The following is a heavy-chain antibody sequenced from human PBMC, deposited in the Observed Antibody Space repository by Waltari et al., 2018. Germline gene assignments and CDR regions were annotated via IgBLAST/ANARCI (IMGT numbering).Heavy chain of an antibody. D-gene: IGHD3-22*01. J-gene: IGHJ6*02. V-gene: IGHV1-69*01. CDR2: IIPIFGTG. Sequence: QVQLVQSGAEVKKPGSSVKVSCKASGGTFSSYAISWVRQAPGQGLEWMGGIIPIFGTGNYAQKCQGRVTITADESTSTAYMELSSLRSEDTAVYYCASIVVITTSDYYYGMDVWGQGTTVTVSS. CDR1: GGTFSSYA. CDR3: ASIVVITTSDYYYGMDV.